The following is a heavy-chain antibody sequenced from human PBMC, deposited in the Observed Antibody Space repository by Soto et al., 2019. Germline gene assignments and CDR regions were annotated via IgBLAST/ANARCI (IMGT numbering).Heavy chain of an antibody. Sequence: EVQLVESGGGLVQPGRSLRLSCAASGFTFDDYAMHWVRQAPGKGLEWVSGISWNGGNIGYADSVKGRFTISRDNAKNSLFLQMNSLMADDTALYFCAKDIYSSSSGKDYWGQGTRVTVSS. D-gene: IGHD6-6*01. CDR3: AKDIYSSSSGKDY. J-gene: IGHJ4*02. V-gene: IGHV3-9*01. CDR2: ISWNGGNI. CDR1: GFTFDDYA.